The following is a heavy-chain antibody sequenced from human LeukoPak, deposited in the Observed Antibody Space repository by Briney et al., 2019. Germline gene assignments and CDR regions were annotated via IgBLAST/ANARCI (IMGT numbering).Heavy chain of an antibody. D-gene: IGHD3-10*01. CDR3: ARPVTTGKYYFDY. V-gene: IGHV5-51*01. CDR1: GYSFTSYW. CDR2: IYPGDSDT. Sequence: HGESLRISCKGSGYSFTSYWIVWVRQMPGKGLEWMGIIYPGDSDTRYSPSFQGQVTISADKSIRTAYLQWSSLKASDTAMYYCARPVTTGKYYFDYWGQGTLVTVSS. J-gene: IGHJ4*02.